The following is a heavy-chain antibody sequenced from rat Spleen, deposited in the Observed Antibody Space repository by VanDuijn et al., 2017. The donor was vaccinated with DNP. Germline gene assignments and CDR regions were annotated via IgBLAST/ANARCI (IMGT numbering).Heavy chain of an antibody. CDR1: GFTFSDYN. CDR3: TTDFERGY. J-gene: IGHJ2*01. Sequence: EVKLVESGGGLVQPGRSLKLSCAASGFTFSDYNMAWVLQAPTRGLEWVATITASGGSTYYRDSVKGRFTISRDNAKSTLYLQMDSLRSEDTATYYCTTDFERGYWGQGVMVTVSS. CDR2: ITASGGST. D-gene: IGHD1-11*01. V-gene: IGHV5-27*01.